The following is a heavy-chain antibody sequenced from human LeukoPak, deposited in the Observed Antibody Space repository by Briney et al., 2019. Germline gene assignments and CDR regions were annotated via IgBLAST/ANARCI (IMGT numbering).Heavy chain of an antibody. Sequence: PGGSLRLSCAASGFTFSSYGMSWVRQAPGKGLEWVSAISGSGGSTYYADSVKGRFTISRDNSKNTLYLQMNSLRAEDTAVYYCAKGSYYDSSGYGYYWGQGTPVTVSS. J-gene: IGHJ4*02. D-gene: IGHD3-22*01. CDR2: ISGSGGST. V-gene: IGHV3-23*01. CDR3: AKGSYYDSSGYGYY. CDR1: GFTFSSYG.